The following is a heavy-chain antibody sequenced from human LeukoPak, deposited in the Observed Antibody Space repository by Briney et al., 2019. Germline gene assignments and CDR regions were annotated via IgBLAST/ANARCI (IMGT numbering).Heavy chain of an antibody. CDR3: ARDEVGATTEFDY. CDR1: GFTFSSYE. V-gene: IGHV3-48*03. D-gene: IGHD1-26*01. Sequence: GGSLRLSCAASGFTFSSYEMNWVRQAPGKGLEWVSYISSSGTTTFYADSVKGRFTISRDNAKNSLYLQMNSLRAEDTTVYYCARDEVGATTEFDYWGQGTLVTVSS. CDR2: ISSSGTTT. J-gene: IGHJ4*02.